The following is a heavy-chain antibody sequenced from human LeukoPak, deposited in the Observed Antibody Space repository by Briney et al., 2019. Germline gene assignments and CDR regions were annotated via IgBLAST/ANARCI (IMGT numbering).Heavy chain of an antibody. V-gene: IGHV7-4-1*02. D-gene: IGHD3-10*01. CDR3: ARVGELAYDY. Sequence: ASVNVSCKASGYTFSSYPMIWVRQAPGQGLEWMGWIDTNTGNPSNAQGFTGRFVFSLDTSVSTTFLYINNLKADDTAVYYCARVGELAYDYWGQGTLVTVSS. J-gene: IGHJ4*02. CDR2: IDTNTGNP. CDR1: GYTFSSYP.